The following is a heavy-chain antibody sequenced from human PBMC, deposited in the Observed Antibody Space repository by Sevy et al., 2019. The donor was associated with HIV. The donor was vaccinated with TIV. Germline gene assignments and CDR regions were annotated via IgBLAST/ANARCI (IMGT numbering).Heavy chain of an antibody. V-gene: IGHV3-30-3*01. CDR1: GFTFSSYA. CDR2: ISYDGSNK. CDR3: ARSTFVDTAMAKRKHYYYYGMDV. D-gene: IGHD5-18*01. Sequence: GGSLRLSCAASGFTFSSYAMHWVRQAPGKGLEWVAVISYDGSNKYYADSVKGRFTIYRENSKNTLYLQMNSLRAEDTAVYYCARSTFVDTAMAKRKHYYYYGMDVWGQGTTVTVSS. J-gene: IGHJ6*02.